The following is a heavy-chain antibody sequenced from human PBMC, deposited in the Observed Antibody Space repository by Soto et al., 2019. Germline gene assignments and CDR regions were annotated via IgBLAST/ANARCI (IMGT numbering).Heavy chain of an antibody. CDR3: ARGDRGAFDL. D-gene: IGHD1-26*01. CDR2: INSDGSST. CDR1: GFTFSYYW. V-gene: IGHV3-74*01. J-gene: IGHJ3*01. Sequence: EVQLVESGGGLVRPGGSLRLSCAASGFTFSYYWMHWVRQAPGKGLVWVSRINSDGSSTTYADFVKGRFIISRDNARNPVDLQVNSVRVEDTAVYYCARGDRGAFDLWGQGTVVTVSS.